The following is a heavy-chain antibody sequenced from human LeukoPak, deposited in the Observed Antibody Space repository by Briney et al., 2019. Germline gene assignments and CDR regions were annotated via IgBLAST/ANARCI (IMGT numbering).Heavy chain of an antibody. Sequence: GGSLRLSCAASGFTFRSYSMNWVRQAPGKGLEWLSYITPSSSTIYYADSVKGRFTISRDNAKNSLYLQMNSLRDEDTAVYYCARGATAMAYFDCWGQGTLVTVSS. D-gene: IGHD5-18*01. CDR3: ARGATAMAYFDC. CDR2: ITPSSSTI. V-gene: IGHV3-48*02. J-gene: IGHJ4*02. CDR1: GFTFRSYS.